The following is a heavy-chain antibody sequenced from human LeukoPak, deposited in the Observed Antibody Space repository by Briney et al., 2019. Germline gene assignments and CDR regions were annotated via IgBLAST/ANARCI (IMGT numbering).Heavy chain of an antibody. V-gene: IGHV3-21*01. CDR3: ARDQDYGLDY. CDR2: ISRSSSDI. J-gene: IGHJ4*02. D-gene: IGHD4-17*01. CDR1: AFTFSSYS. Sequence: PGGSLRLSCEASAFTFSSYSMNWVRQAPGKGLEWVSSISRSSSDIYYADSVKGRFTISRDNAKNSLYLQLSSLRAEDTAVYYCARDQDYGLDYWGQGTLVTVSS.